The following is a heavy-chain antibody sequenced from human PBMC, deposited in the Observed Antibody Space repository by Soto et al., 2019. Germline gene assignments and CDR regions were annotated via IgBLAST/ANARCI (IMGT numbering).Heavy chain of an antibody. J-gene: IGHJ3*02. CDR3: AREGDAFDI. Sequence: QVQLQESGPGLVKPSQTLSLTCTVSGGSISSGDYYWSWILQPPGRGLEWLGYIYYSGISYYNPALKSRVTPSVDTSQLQFSLTLSSVTAADTAVYYCAREGDAFDIWGQAPIVTVSA. CDR1: GGSISSGDYY. V-gene: IGHV4-30-4*01. CDR2: IYYSGIS.